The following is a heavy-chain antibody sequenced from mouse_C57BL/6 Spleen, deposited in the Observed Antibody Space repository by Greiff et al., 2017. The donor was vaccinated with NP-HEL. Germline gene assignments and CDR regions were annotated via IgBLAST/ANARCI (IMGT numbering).Heavy chain of an antibody. J-gene: IGHJ3*01. CDR1: GFNIKDDY. CDR2: IDPENGDT. V-gene: IGHV14-4*01. D-gene: IGHD1-1*01. Sequence: EVQLQQSGAELVRPGASVKLSCTASGFNIKDDYMHWVKQRPEQGLEWIGWIDPENGDTEYASKFQGKATITADTSSNTAYLQLSSLTSEDTAVYYCTTSSCGSSYDWFAYWGQGTLVTVSA. CDR3: TTSSCGSSYDWFAY.